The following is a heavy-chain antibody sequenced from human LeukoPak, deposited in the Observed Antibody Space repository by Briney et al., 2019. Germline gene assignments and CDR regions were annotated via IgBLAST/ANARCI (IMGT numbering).Heavy chain of an antibody. V-gene: IGHV4-31*03. J-gene: IGHJ4*02. D-gene: IGHD3-10*01. Sequence: SETLSLTCTVSGGSISSGGYYWSWIRQHPGTGLEWIGYIYYSGSTYYNPSLKSRVTISVDTSKNQFSLKLSSVTAADTAVYYCASFRVVRGVIIDNYWGQGTLVTVSS. CDR2: IYYSGST. CDR3: ASFRVVRGVIIDNY. CDR1: GGSISSGGYY.